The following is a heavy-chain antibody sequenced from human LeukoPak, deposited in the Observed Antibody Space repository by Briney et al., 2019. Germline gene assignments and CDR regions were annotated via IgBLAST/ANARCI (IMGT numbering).Heavy chain of an antibody. CDR2: INAGNGNT. CDR1: GYTFINYA. Sequence: ASVKVSCKASGYTFINYAINWGRQAPGQRPEWVGWINAGNGNTKYSQKFQGRVTITRDTSASTAYMELTSLTSEVTVVYYCARGPRAAADDYWGQGTLVTVSS. D-gene: IGHD6-13*01. V-gene: IGHV1-3*01. J-gene: IGHJ4*02. CDR3: ARGPRAAADDY.